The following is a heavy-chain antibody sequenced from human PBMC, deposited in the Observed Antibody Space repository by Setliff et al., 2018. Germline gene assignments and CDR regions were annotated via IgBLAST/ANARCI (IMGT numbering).Heavy chain of an antibody. CDR1: GYSLNTYG. J-gene: IGHJ4*02. CDR3: TRAAREVVVPPSQKRNDY. V-gene: IGHV1-18*01. D-gene: IGHD2-2*01. CDR2: ISGYNGFI. Sequence: GASVKVSCKASGYSLNTYGISWVRQAPGQGLEWMGWISGYNGFIIYAQKFQGRVTMTTDTSTNTAYMELRSLRSDDTAMYYCTRAAREVVVPPSQKRNDYWGQGTRVTVSS.